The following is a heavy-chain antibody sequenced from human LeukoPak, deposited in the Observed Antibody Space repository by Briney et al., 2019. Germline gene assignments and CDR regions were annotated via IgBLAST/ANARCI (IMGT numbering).Heavy chain of an antibody. V-gene: IGHV1-8*01. J-gene: IGHJ6*02. CDR1: GYTFTSYD. CDR2: MNGNTGNT. Sequence: ASVKVSCKASGYTFTSYDVNWVRQATGQGPEWMGWMNGNTGNTGYAQKFQGRVTMTRDTSISTAYMELSSLSSDDTAIYYCARGNSYGSPYGMDVWGQGTTDTVSS. D-gene: IGHD5-18*01. CDR3: ARGNSYGSPYGMDV.